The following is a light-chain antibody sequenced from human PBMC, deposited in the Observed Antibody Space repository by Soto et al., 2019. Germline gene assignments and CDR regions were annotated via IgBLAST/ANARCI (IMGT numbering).Light chain of an antibody. CDR3: QESYSTLYT. Sequence: DIPMTHSPSSLSASLEDRVTITCRAIQSISTYLIWYQQKPGKAPKLLIYAASSLQSGGPSRFSGSGSGTDFTLTNSSLQREDFATYCSQESYSTLYTFGLGTKVDIK. CDR2: AAS. V-gene: IGKV1-39*01. CDR1: QSISTY. J-gene: IGKJ2*01.